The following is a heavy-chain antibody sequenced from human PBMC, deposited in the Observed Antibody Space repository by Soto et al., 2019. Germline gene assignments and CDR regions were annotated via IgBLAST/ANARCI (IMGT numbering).Heavy chain of an antibody. J-gene: IGHJ4*02. Sequence: SETLSLTCTVSGGSISSSSYYWGWIRQPPGKGLEWIGSIYYSGSTYYNPSLKSRVTISVDTSKNQFSLKLSSVTAADTAVYYCAIHRDYGDYYFDYWGQGTLVTVSS. CDR2: IYYSGST. V-gene: IGHV4-39*01. CDR1: GGSISSSSYY. D-gene: IGHD4-17*01. CDR3: AIHRDYGDYYFDY.